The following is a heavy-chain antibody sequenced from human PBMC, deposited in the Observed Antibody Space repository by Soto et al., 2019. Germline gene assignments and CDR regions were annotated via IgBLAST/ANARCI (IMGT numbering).Heavy chain of an antibody. J-gene: IGHJ5*02. Sequence: SETLSLTCTVSGGSISSSSYYWGWIRQPPGKGLEWIGSIYYSGSTYYNPSLKSRVTISVDTSKNQFSLKLSSVTAADTAVYYCARHHTIPENWFDPWGQGTRVTVAS. D-gene: IGHD2-2*02. CDR2: IYYSGST. V-gene: IGHV4-39*01. CDR3: ARHHTIPENWFDP. CDR1: GGSISSSSYY.